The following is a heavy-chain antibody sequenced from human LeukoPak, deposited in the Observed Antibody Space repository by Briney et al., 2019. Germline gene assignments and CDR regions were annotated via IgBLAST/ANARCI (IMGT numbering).Heavy chain of an antibody. V-gene: IGHV4-39*01. CDR1: GGSISSSSYY. CDR3: ARRYYDSSGYYSDAFDI. Sequence: SETLSLTCTVSGGSISSSSYYWGWIRQPPGKGLEWIGSINYSGSTYYNPSLKSRVTISVDTSKNQFSLKLSSVTAADTAVYYCARRYYDSSGYYSDAFDIWGQGTMVTVSS. CDR2: INYSGST. J-gene: IGHJ3*02. D-gene: IGHD3-22*01.